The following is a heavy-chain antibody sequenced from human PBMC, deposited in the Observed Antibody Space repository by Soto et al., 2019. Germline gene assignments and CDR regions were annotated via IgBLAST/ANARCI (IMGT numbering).Heavy chain of an antibody. CDR2: IYPGDSDT. D-gene: IGHD1-1*01. CDR1: GYRFTSYW. CDR3: ASHTGSGRYYYYYMDV. Sequence: PGESLKISCQCSGYRFTSYWIGWVRQMPGKGLEWMGIIYPGDSDTRYSPSFQGQVTISADKSISTAYLQWSSLKASDTAMYYCASHTGSGRYYYYYMDVWGKGTTVTVS. J-gene: IGHJ6*03. V-gene: IGHV5-51*01.